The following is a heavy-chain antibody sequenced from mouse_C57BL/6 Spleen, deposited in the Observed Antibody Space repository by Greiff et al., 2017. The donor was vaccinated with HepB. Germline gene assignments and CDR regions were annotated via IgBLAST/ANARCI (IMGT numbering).Heavy chain of an antibody. CDR3: TREGRRGAMDY. CDR1: GFTFSSYA. J-gene: IGHJ4*01. CDR2: ISSGGDYT. D-gene: IGHD2-14*01. V-gene: IGHV5-9-1*02. Sequence: EVQVVESGEGLVKPGGSLKLSCAASGFTFSSYAMSWVRQTPEKRLEWVAYISSGGDYTYYADTVKGRFTISRDNARNTLYLQMSSLKSEDTAMYYFTREGRRGAMDYWGQGTSVTVSS.